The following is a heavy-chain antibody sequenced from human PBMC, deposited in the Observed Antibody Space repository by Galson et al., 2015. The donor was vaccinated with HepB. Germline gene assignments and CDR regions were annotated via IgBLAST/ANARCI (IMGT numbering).Heavy chain of an antibody. CDR1: GFTFSSYA. D-gene: IGHD2-2*01. CDR2: ISYDGSNK. V-gene: IGHV3-30-3*01. Sequence: SLRLSCAASGFTFSSYAMHWVRQAPGKGLEWVAVISYDGSNKYYADSVKGRFTISRDNSKNTLYLQMNSLRAEDTAVYYCARDQEDIVVVPAAMESYYYYGMDVWGQGTTVTVSS. CDR3: ARDQEDIVVVPAAMESYYYYGMDV. J-gene: IGHJ6*02.